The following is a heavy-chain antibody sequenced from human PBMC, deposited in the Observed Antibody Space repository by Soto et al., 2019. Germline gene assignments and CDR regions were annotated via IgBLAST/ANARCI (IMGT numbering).Heavy chain of an antibody. CDR2: IYHSGST. V-gene: IGHV4-4*02. J-gene: IGHJ4*02. Sequence: QVQLQESGPGLVKPSRTLSLTCAVSGGSISSGNWWSWVRQPPGKGLEGIGEIYHSGSTNYNPSLKRRVPLSVDKSKNQFSLKLSSVAAAVTAMYYCARTTAMAPFDYWGQGTLVTVSS. CDR1: GGSISSGNW. D-gene: IGHD5-18*01. CDR3: ARTTAMAPFDY.